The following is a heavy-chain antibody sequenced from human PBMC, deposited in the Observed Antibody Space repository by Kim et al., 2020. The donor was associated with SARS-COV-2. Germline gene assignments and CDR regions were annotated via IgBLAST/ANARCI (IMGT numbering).Heavy chain of an antibody. CDR3: ASDGNCTSFKCHILAGMVV. CDR2: IIPIFGKI. V-gene: IGHV1-69*13. D-gene: IGHD2-8*01. J-gene: IGHJ6*01. CDR1: GGTLSSYA. Sequence: SVKVSCKASGGTLSSYAISWLRQAPGQGLEWMGGIIPIFGKINHAQKFQGRVTITADESRGTAYMELSSLRFEDTAMYYFASDGNCTSFKCHILAGMVV.